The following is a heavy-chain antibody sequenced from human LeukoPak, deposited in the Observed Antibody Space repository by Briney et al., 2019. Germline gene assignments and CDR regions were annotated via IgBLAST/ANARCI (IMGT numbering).Heavy chain of an antibody. J-gene: IGHJ3*02. CDR1: GGSISSYY. CDR3: ARDDFWSGRSGAFDI. CDR2: IYTSGST. Sequence: SETLSLTCTVSGGSISSYYWSWIRQPAGKGLEWIGRIYTSGSTNYNPSLKSRVTMSVDTSKNQFSLKLSSVTAADTAVYYCARDDFWSGRSGAFDIWGQGTMVTVSS. D-gene: IGHD3-3*01. V-gene: IGHV4-4*07.